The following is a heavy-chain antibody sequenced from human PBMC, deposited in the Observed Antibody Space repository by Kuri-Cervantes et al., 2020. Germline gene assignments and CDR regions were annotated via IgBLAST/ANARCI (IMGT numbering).Heavy chain of an antibody. CDR3: ARGIAVAGSFFLN. J-gene: IGHJ4*02. V-gene: IGHV4-31*02. CDR1: GGSISSGGYY. Sequence: SCTVSGGSISSGGYYWSWIRQHPGKGLEWIGYIYYSGSTYYNPSLKSRVTISVDTSKNQFSLKLSSVTAADTAVYYCARGIAVAGSFFLNWGQGTLVTVSS. CDR2: IYYSGST. D-gene: IGHD6-19*01.